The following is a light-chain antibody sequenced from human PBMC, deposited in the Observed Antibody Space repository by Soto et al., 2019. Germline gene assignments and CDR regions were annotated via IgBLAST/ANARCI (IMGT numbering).Light chain of an antibody. V-gene: IGKV1-5*03. CDR1: QSISSW. CDR3: HQYNSYPYT. Sequence: DIQMTQFPSTLSASVGDRVTITCRASQSISSWLAWYQQKPGKAPKLLIYKASSLESGVPSRFSGSGSGTEFTLTISSLQPDDFATYYCHQYNSYPYTFGQGTKLEIK. J-gene: IGKJ2*01. CDR2: KAS.